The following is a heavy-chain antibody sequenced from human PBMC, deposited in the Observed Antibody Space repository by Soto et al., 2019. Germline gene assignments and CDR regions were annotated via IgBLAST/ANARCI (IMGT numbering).Heavy chain of an antibody. J-gene: IGHJ5*02. V-gene: IGHV4-31*03. CDR1: GGSISSGGYY. D-gene: IGHD3-22*01. CDR2: IYYSGST. Sequence: SETLSLTCTVSGGSISSGGYYWSWIRQHPGKGLEWIGYIYYSGSTYYNPSLKSRVTISVDTSRNQFSLKLSSVTAADTAVYYCATYYDSSGYFHNWFDPWGQGTLVTVSS. CDR3: ATYYDSSGYFHNWFDP.